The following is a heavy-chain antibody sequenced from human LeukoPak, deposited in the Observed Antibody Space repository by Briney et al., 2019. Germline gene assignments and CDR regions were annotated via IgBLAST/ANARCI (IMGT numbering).Heavy chain of an antibody. V-gene: IGHV3-30*02. CDR3: AKGSGTAEDY. CDR2: IRYDGSHK. D-gene: IGHD6-25*01. J-gene: IGHJ4*02. CDR1: GFTFSSYG. Sequence: RGSPRLSCAASGFTFSSYGMHWVRQAPGKGLEWVAFIRYDGSHKYYADSVKGRFTISRDNSKNTLYLQMNSLRAEDTAVYYCAKGSGTAEDYWGQGTLVTVSS.